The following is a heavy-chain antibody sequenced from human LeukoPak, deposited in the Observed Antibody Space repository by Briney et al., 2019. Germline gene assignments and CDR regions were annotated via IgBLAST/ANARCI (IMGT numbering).Heavy chain of an antibody. Sequence: GGSLRLSCAASGFTFSSYEMKWVRQAPGKGLGWVSYISSGGSTTYYADSVKGRFTISRDNAKNSLYLQMNSLRAEDTAVYYCARVQQPSGIQGYYHGMDVWGQGTTVTVSS. V-gene: IGHV3-48*03. CDR3: ARVQQPSGIQGYYHGMDV. J-gene: IGHJ6*02. D-gene: IGHD6-13*01. CDR2: ISSGGSTT. CDR1: GFTFSSYE.